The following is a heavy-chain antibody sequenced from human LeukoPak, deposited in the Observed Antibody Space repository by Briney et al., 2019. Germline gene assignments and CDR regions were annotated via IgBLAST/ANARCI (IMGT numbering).Heavy chain of an antibody. D-gene: IGHD3-9*01. Sequence: PGGSLRLSCAASGFTFSSYSMNWVRQAPGKGLEWVSSISSSSSYIYYADSVKGRLTISRDNAKNSLYLQMNSLRAEDTAVYYCARGRYYDILTGYSYFDYWGQGTLVTVSS. CDR1: GFTFSSYS. J-gene: IGHJ4*02. V-gene: IGHV3-21*01. CDR3: ARGRYYDILTGYSYFDY. CDR2: ISSSSSYI.